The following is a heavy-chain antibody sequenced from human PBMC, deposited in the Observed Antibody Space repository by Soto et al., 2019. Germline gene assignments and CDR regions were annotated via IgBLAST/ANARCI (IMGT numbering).Heavy chain of an antibody. V-gene: IGHV4-59*01. CDR2: IFYSGST. D-gene: IGHD3-10*01. J-gene: IGHJ6*03. Sequence: PSETLSLTCTVSGGSISSYYWSWIRQPPGKGLEWFGFIFYSGSTNYTPSLKIRVTISVDTSKNHFSLKLISVTAADTAVYFFARVYYYGSGSYNYYYYYYYMDVWGKGTTVTVSS. CDR3: ARVYYYGSGSYNYYYYYYYMDV. CDR1: GGSISSYY.